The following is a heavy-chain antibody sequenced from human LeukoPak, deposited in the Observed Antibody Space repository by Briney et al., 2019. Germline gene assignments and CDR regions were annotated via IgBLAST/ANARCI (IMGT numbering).Heavy chain of an antibody. CDR3: AKPSGSHPNYYFDS. D-gene: IGHD1-26*01. Sequence: ASVKVSCKVSGYTLTELSMHWVRQAPGKGLEWMGGFDPEDGETIYAQKFQGRVTMTEDTSTDTAYMELSSLRSEDTALYYCAKPSGSHPNYYFDSWGQGALVTVSS. V-gene: IGHV1-24*01. CDR1: GYTLTELS. J-gene: IGHJ4*02. CDR2: FDPEDGET.